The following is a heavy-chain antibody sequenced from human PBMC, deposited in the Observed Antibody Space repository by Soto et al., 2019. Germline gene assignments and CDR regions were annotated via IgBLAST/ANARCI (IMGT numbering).Heavy chain of an antibody. CDR3: ARGIVTAFDY. V-gene: IGHV3-20*04. Sequence: GGSLRLSCAASGFTFDDYGMSWVRQAPGKGLEWVSGINWNGGSIGYIDSMKGRLTISRDNAKNSLYLQMNSLRAEDTALYYCARGIVTAFDYWGQGTLVTVSS. CDR1: GFTFDDYG. J-gene: IGHJ4*02. D-gene: IGHD2-21*01. CDR2: INWNGGSI.